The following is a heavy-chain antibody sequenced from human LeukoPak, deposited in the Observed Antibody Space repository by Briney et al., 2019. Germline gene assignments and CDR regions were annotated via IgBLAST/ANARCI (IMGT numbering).Heavy chain of an antibody. D-gene: IGHD3-22*01. CDR2: IYYTGST. V-gene: IGHV4-31*03. J-gene: IGHJ4*02. Sequence: PSETLSLTCTVSGGPISSGGYSWTWIRQHSGKGLEWIGYIYYTGSTYYNPSLKSRVTISVDTSKNQFSLKLSSVTAADTAVYYCARARGPSLGSAYDYWGQGTLVTVSS. CDR1: GGPISSGGYS. CDR3: ARARGPSLGSAYDY.